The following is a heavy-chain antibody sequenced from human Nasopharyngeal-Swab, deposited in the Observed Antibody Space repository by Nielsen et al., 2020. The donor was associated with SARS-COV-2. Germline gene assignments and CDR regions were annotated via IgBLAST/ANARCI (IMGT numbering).Heavy chain of an antibody. CDR2: ILRESGTI. V-gene: IGHV3-9*01. CDR3: VKDMGTVTAGLGY. J-gene: IGHJ4*02. CDR1: GFTFDDYA. D-gene: IGHD2-21*02. Sequence: GGSLRLSCAASGFTFDDYAMHWVRQAPGKGSEWVSGILRESGTIGYADSVRGRFTISRDNAKDSLYLEMNSLRPEDTALYYCVKDMGTVTAGLGYWGQGTLVTASA.